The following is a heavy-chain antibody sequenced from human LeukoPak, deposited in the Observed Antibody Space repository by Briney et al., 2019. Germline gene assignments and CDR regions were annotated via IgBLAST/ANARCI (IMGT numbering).Heavy chain of an antibody. Sequence: GGSLRLSCAASGFTFSSSWMTWVRQVPGKGLEWVASIREDGSQKSSVDSVKGRFTISRDNAKTSLYLQMDSLRAEDTAVYWCARGPTNGQAFDYWGQGTLVSVSS. J-gene: IGHJ4*02. V-gene: IGHV3-7*01. CDR3: ARGPTNGQAFDY. CDR2: IREDGSQK. D-gene: IGHD2-8*01. CDR1: GFTFSSSW.